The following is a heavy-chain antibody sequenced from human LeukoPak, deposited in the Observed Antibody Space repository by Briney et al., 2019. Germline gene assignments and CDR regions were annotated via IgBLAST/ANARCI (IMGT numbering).Heavy chain of an antibody. CDR2: ISYGGSNK. J-gene: IGHJ6*03. Sequence: PGRSLRLSCAASGFTFSNYGMRWVRQAPGKGLEWVAVISYGGSNKYYADSLKGRFTISRDNSKNTLYLQMNSLGADDTALYYCAKDSYYYDSSGYYPQYYHYYMDVWGKGTTVTVSS. D-gene: IGHD3-22*01. CDR1: GFTFSNYG. V-gene: IGHV3-30*18. CDR3: AKDSYYYDSSGYYPQYYHYYMDV.